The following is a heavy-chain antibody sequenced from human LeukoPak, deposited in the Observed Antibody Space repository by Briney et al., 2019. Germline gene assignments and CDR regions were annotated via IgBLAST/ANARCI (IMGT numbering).Heavy chain of an antibody. Sequence: PSETLSLTCTVSGGSIGSSSYYWGWIRQPPGEGLEWIGSIYYSGNTYYNPSLKSRVTISVDTSKNQFSLKLSSVTAADTAIYYCASRVSWNYYFDDWGQGTLVTVSA. J-gene: IGHJ4*02. CDR3: ASRVSWNYYFDD. CDR2: IYYSGNT. CDR1: GGSIGSSSYY. V-gene: IGHV4-39*01. D-gene: IGHD1-1*01.